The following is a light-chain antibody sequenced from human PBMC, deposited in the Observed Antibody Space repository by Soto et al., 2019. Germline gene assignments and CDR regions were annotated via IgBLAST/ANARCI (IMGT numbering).Light chain of an antibody. CDR1: SGDLGDYKY. V-gene: IGLV2-14*01. J-gene: IGLJ2*01. CDR2: DVS. Sequence: QSVLTQPASVSGSPGQSITISCTGSSGDLGDYKYVSWYKQHPGKAPKLMIYDVSNRPSGVSNRFSASKSGNTASLTISGLQAEDEADYYCSSYTSTNFVIFGGGTKLTVL. CDR3: SSYTSTNFVI.